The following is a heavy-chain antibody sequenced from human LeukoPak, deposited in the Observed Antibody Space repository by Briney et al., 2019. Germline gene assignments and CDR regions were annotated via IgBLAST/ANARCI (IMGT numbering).Heavy chain of an antibody. CDR1: GFTFSLYA. V-gene: IGHV3-23*01. D-gene: IGHD3-22*01. Sequence: PGGSLRLSCAASGFTFSLYAMDWVRQAPGKGLEWVSEISGSGGSTDYADSVKGRFTISRDNSKNTVYLRMNSLRAEDTAVYYCAKDQTGDNSGYYGDKAFDIWGQGTMVTVSS. J-gene: IGHJ3*02. CDR3: AKDQTGDNSGYYGDKAFDI. CDR2: ISGSGGST.